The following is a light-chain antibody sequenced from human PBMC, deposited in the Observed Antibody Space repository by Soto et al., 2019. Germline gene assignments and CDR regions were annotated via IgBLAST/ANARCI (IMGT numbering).Light chain of an antibody. V-gene: IGLV1-47*01. Sequence: QSVLTQPPSASGTPGQRVTISCSGSSSNIGSNYVYWYQQLPGTVPQLLIYRNSERPSGVPDRSYGSKSGTSASLAISGLRSEDEADYYCAAWDDTLSGVVFGGGTKLTVL. CDR2: RNS. J-gene: IGLJ2*01. CDR3: AAWDDTLSGVV. CDR1: SSNIGSNY.